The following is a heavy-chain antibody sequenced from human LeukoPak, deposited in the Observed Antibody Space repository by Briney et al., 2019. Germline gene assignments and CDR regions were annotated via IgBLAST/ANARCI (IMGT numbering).Heavy chain of an antibody. Sequence: GGSLRLSCAASGFTFNTYGMHWVRQAPGKGLEWVTFIRYDGSNKYYADSVKGRFTISRDNSKNTLYLQMSGLRAEDTAVYYCAKGVGGYCSSASCYTGPFDYWGQGTLVTVSS. CDR3: AKGVGGYCSSASCYTGPFDY. J-gene: IGHJ4*02. D-gene: IGHD2-2*02. CDR2: IRYDGSNK. CDR1: GFTFNTYG. V-gene: IGHV3-30*02.